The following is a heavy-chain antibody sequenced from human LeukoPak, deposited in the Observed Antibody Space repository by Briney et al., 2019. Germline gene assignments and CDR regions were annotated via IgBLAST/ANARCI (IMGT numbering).Heavy chain of an antibody. CDR2: ISGSGGST. D-gene: IGHD1-26*01. CDR1: GFTFSSYA. J-gene: IGHJ4*02. Sequence: QTGGSLRLSCAASGFTFSSYAMSWVRQAPGKGLEWVSAISGSGGSTYYADSVKGRFTISRDNSKNTLYLQMNSLRAEDTAVYYCAKDLEPPLSGSYSFDYWGQGTLVTVSS. CDR3: AKDLEPPLSGSYSFDY. V-gene: IGHV3-23*01.